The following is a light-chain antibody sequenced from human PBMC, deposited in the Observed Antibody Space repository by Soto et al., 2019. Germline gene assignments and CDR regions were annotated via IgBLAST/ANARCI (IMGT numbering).Light chain of an antibody. V-gene: IGLV2-8*01. J-gene: IGLJ1*01. CDR3: SSYAGSNNFV. CDR2: EVS. Sequence: QSVLTQPPSASGSPGQSVTISCTGTSSDVGGYNYVSWYQQHPGKAPNLMIYEVSKRPSGVPDRFSGSKSGNTASLTVSGLQDEDEADYNCSSYAGSNNFVFGTGTKVTVL. CDR1: SSDVGGYNY.